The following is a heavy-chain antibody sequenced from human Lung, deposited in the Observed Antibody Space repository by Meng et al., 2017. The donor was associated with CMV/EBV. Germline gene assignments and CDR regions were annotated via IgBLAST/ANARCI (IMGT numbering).Heavy chain of an antibody. CDR1: GDSITNHNW. CDR2: IPHRGSS. V-gene: IGHV4-4*02. CDR3: LRRSGGSV. D-gene: IGHD3-10*01. J-gene: IGHJ1*01. Sequence: VQLRESGPALVKSSDTLSLTCAVSGDSITNHNWWAWVRQPPGKGLEWIGEIPHRGSSAYNPSLKSRVSMSIDKSKNQFSLKLTSVTAADTAVYHCLRRSGGSVWGQGTLVTVSS.